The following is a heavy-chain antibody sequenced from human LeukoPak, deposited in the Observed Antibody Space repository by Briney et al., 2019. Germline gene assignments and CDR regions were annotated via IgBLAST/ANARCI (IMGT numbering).Heavy chain of an antibody. CDR1: GASIRSYY. Sequence: SETLSLTCTVSGASIRSYYWGWIRQPPGKGLEWIGSIYYSGSTYYNPSLKSRVTISVDTSKNQFSLKLSSVTAADTAVYYCARRFRGVFNWFDPWGQGTLVTVSS. J-gene: IGHJ5*02. CDR2: IYYSGST. CDR3: ARRFRGVFNWFDP. D-gene: IGHD3-10*01. V-gene: IGHV4-39*01.